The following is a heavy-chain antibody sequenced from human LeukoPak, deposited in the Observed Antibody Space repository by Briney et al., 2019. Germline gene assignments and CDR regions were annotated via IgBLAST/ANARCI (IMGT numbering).Heavy chain of an antibody. CDR3: ATPNPLGWELLGYYFDY. J-gene: IGHJ4*02. Sequence: GASVKVSCKVSGYTLTELSMHWVRQAPGKGLEWMGGFDPEDGETIYAQKFQGRVTMTEDTSTDTAYMELSSLRSEDTAVYYCATPNPLGWELLGYYFDYWGQGTLVTVSS. D-gene: IGHD1-26*01. CDR2: FDPEDGET. CDR1: GYTLTELS. V-gene: IGHV1-24*01.